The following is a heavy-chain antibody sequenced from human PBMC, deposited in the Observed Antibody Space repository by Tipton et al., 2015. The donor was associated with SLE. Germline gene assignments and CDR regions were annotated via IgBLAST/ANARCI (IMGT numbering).Heavy chain of an antibody. Sequence: TLSLTCAVSGGSINSYNWWTWVRQPPGKGLEWIGEIYHSGTTNYNPSLKSRITISLDKSNNHFSLRLSSLTAADTAVYYCARGPDYSNYYFYRMDAWGQGTTVTVSS. J-gene: IGHJ6*02. CDR2: IYHSGTT. V-gene: IGHV4-4*02. CDR1: GGSINSYNW. D-gene: IGHD4-11*01. CDR3: ARGPDYSNYYFYRMDA.